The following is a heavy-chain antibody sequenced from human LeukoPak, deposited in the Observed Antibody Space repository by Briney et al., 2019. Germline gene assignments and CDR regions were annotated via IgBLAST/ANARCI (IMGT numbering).Heavy chain of an antibody. J-gene: IGHJ4*02. CDR3: ARLGLYYYDSSGYYYGY. Sequence: GESLKISCKGSGYSFTSYWIGWVRQMPGKSQEWMGIIYPGDSDTRYSPSFQGQVTISADKSISTAYLQWSSLKASDTAMYYSARLGLYYYDSSGYYYGYWGQGTLVTVSS. V-gene: IGHV5-51*01. CDR1: GYSFTSYW. D-gene: IGHD3-22*01. CDR2: IYPGDSDT.